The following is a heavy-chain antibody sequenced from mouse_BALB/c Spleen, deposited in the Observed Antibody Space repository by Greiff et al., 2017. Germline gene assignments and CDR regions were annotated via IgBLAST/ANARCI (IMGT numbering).Heavy chain of an antibody. CDR1: GYTFTSYW. CDR2: IYPGNSDT. D-gene: IGHD2-1*01. CDR3: TRDGNSVGGAMDD. J-gene: IGHJ4*01. Sequence: VQLQQSGTVLARPGASVKMSCKASGYTFTSYWMHWVKQRPGQGLEWIGAIYPGNSDTSYNQKFKGKAKLTAVTSTSTAYMELSSLTNEDSAVYYCTRDGNSVGGAMDDWGQGTSVTVSS. V-gene: IGHV1-5*01.